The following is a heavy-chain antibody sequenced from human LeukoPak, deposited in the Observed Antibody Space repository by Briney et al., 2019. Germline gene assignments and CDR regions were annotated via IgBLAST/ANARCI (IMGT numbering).Heavy chain of an antibody. J-gene: IGHJ4*02. V-gene: IGHV3-21*01. Sequence: GGSLRLSCAASGFTFSSYNMNWVRQAPGEGLEWVSTVTSSSSYTYYADSVKGRFTISRDNSKNSLYLQMNSLRAEDTAVYYCARGIMGSSWYYFDYWGQGTLVTVSS. CDR3: ARGIMGSSWYYFDY. CDR2: VTSSSSYT. CDR1: GFTFSSYN. D-gene: IGHD6-13*01.